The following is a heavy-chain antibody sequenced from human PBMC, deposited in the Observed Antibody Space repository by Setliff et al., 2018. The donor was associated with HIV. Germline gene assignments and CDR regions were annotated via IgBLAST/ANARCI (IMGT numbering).Heavy chain of an antibody. J-gene: IGHJ4*02. CDR3: AKDHATSSWFTALLDY. Sequence: GGSLRLSCSASGFTFSSYAMHWARQAPGKGLEYVSAISSNGGSTYYADSVKGRFTISRDNSKNTLYLQMNSLRAEDTAVYYCAKDHATSSWFTALLDYWGQGALVTVSS. CDR1: GFTFSSYA. V-gene: IGHV3-64*04. CDR2: ISSNGGST. D-gene: IGHD6-13*01.